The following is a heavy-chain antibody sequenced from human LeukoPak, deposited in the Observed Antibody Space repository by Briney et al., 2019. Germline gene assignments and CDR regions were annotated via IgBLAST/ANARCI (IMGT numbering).Heavy chain of an antibody. D-gene: IGHD6-19*01. J-gene: IGHJ4*02. CDR3: ARWDSSGWYFDY. CDR1: GVSLNGYY. CDR2: INHSGST. V-gene: IGHV4-34*01. Sequence: PSETLSLTCAVSGVSLNGYYWGWIRQTPGKGLEWIGEINHSGSTNYNPSLKSRVTISVDTSKNQFSLKLSSVTAADTAVYYCARWDSSGWYFDYWGQGTLVTVSS.